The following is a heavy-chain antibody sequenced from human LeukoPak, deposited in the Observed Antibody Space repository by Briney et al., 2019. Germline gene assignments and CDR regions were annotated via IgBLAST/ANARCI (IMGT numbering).Heavy chain of an antibody. V-gene: IGHV4-34*01. Sequence: PSETLSLTCAVYGGSFSGYYWSWLRQPPGKGLEWIGEINHSGSTNYNPSLKSRVTISVDTSKNQFSLKLSSVTAADTAVYYCARDLTNIHTTGSTYDAIDIWGQGTMVTVSS. CDR3: ARDLTNIHTTGSTYDAIDI. J-gene: IGHJ3*02. D-gene: IGHD1-1*01. CDR2: INHSGST. CDR1: GGSFSGYY.